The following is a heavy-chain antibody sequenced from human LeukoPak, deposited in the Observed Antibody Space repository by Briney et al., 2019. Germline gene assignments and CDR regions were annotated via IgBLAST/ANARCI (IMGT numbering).Heavy chain of an antibody. CDR3: VRVRGNNAFDLNS. D-gene: IGHD5-12*01. CDR1: GFTFSDYY. J-gene: IGHJ4*02. V-gene: IGHV3-11*04. CDR2: ISSSGDTI. Sequence: PGGSLRLSCAASGFTFSDYYMSWIRQAPGKGLEWVSSISSSGDTIYYADSVKGRFTISRDNARNSLYLQMNSLRAEDTTVYYCVRVRGNNAFDLNSWGQGTLVTVSS.